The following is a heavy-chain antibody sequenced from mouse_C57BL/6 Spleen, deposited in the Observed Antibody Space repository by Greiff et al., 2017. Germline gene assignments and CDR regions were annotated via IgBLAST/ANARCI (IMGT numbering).Heavy chain of an antibody. CDR2: ISDGGSYT. CDR3: AREGGWLLLDY. CDR1: GFTFSSFA. Sequence: EVKLVESGGGLVKPGGSLKLSCAASGFTFSSFAMSWVRQTPEKRLEWVATISDGGSYTYYPDNVKGRFTISRDNAKNNLYLQMSHLKSEDTAMYYCAREGGWLLLDYWGQGTTLTVSS. D-gene: IGHD2-3*01. V-gene: IGHV5-4*01. J-gene: IGHJ2*01.